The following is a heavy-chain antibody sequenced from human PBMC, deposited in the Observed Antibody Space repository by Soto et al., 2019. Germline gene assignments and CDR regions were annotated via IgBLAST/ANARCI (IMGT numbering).Heavy chain of an antibody. CDR1: GATINTAY. D-gene: IGHD3-22*01. Sequence: SEALSLTCSCSGATINTAYCSRLRKLPATGLEWIGYIYYSGSTNYTPSLTSRVTISVDTSKNQFSLKLSSVTAADTAVYYCASTVYYYDSSGYYYSSHFAYWGQGTLVTVS. CDR2: IYYSGST. CDR3: ASTVYYYDSSGYYYSSHFAY. J-gene: IGHJ4*02. V-gene: IGHV4-59*01.